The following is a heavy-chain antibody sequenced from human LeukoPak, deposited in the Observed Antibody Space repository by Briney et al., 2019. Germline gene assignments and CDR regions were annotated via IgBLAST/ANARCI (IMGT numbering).Heavy chain of an antibody. Sequence: SETLSLTCTVSGGSISSYYWNWIRQPPGKGLEWIGYIYYSGITNYNPSLKSRVTISVDTSKNQFSLKLSSVTAADTAVYYCARLHYDSSGYYYFDYWGQGTLVTVSS. CDR3: ARLHYDSSGYYYFDY. V-gene: IGHV4-59*08. CDR2: IYYSGIT. D-gene: IGHD3-22*01. CDR1: GGSISSYY. J-gene: IGHJ4*02.